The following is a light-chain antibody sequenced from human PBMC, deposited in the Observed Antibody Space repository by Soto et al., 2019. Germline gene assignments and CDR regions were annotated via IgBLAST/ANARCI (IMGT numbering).Light chain of an antibody. Sequence: DLQMTQSPSSLSASVGDRVTITCQASQDISNYLNWYQQKPGKAPKLLIYDASNLETGVPTRFSGSGSGTDFTFTISSLQPEDIATYYCQQYDNPPPLTFGGGTKVEIK. CDR2: DAS. V-gene: IGKV1-33*01. CDR3: QQYDNPPPLT. CDR1: QDISNY. J-gene: IGKJ4*01.